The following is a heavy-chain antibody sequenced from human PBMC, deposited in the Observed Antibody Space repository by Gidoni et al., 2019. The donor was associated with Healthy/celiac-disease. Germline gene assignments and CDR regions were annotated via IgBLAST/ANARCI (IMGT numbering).Heavy chain of an antibody. J-gene: IGHJ4*02. D-gene: IGHD2-2*01. V-gene: IGHV1-2*02. CDR1: GYPFTGHF. CDR3: ARDGDSIVVPAAGPGVDY. CDR2: INRNSGGT. Sequence: VQLAQSGAEVKKPGASVKVSCKAAGYPFTGHFMHWGRQAPGHGLEWIGWINRNSGGTNYAKKFQGRVTMTRGTSISTAYMELSRLRSDDTAVYYCARDGDSIVVPAAGPGVDYWGQGTLVTVSS.